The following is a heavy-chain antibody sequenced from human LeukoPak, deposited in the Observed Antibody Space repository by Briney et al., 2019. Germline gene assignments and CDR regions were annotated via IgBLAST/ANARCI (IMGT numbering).Heavy chain of an antibody. J-gene: IGHJ1*01. CDR1: GFAFRNYD. CDR3: AKGVLGAGSLLEYLQH. CDR2: ITTDGSGA. V-gene: IGHV3-23*01. D-gene: IGHD3-10*01. Sequence: GGSLRLSCAASGFAFRNYDMIWVRQAPGRGLEWVSGITTDGSGAYYADSVKGRFTVSRDNSKNTVFLQMNSLRGEDAAIYYCAKGVLGAGSLLEYLQHWGQGTLVTVSS.